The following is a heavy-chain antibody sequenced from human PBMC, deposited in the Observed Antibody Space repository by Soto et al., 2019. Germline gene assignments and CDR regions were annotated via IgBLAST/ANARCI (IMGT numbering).Heavy chain of an antibody. CDR2: INSDGSTT. CDR3: VRDWSYAFDM. CDR1: GFAFNTYW. J-gene: IGHJ3*02. V-gene: IGHV3-74*01. Sequence: GGALRLSCAGSGFAFNTYWMHWVRQAPGKGLVWISHINSDGSTTTYADSVKGRFTVSRDNAKNTLYLQMNSLRAEDTAVYYCVRDWSYAFDMWGQGTMVTVSS.